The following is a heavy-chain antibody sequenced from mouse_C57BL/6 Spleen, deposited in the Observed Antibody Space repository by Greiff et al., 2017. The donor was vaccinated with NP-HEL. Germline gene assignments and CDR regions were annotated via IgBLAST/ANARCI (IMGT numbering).Heavy chain of an antibody. J-gene: IGHJ2*01. D-gene: IGHD1-1*01. V-gene: IGHV5-9-1*02. Sequence: EVKLMESGEGLVKPGGSLKLSCAASGFTFSSYAMSWVRQTPEKRLEWVAYISSGGDYIYYADTVKGRFTISRDNARNTLYLQMSSLKSEDTAMYYCTREYYGSSPYFDYWGQGTTLTVSS. CDR2: ISSGGDYI. CDR1: GFTFSSYA. CDR3: TREYYGSSPYFDY.